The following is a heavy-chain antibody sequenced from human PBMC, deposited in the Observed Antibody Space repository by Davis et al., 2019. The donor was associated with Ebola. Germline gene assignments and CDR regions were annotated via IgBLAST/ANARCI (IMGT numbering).Heavy chain of an antibody. CDR2: IYPDDSDT. Sequence: GESLKISCKGSGYSFISYWIGWVRQKPGKGLEWMGMIYPDDSDTTYSPSFRGQVTISADKSISTTYLHWSSLKVSDTAMYYCARIGVPMVQGSLGEIDPWGQGTQVTVSS. CDR1: GYSFISYW. CDR3: ARIGVPMVQGSLGEIDP. V-gene: IGHV5-51*01. D-gene: IGHD3-10*01. J-gene: IGHJ5*02.